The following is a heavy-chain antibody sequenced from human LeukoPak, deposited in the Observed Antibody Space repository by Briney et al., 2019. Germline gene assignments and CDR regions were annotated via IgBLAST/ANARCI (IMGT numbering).Heavy chain of an antibody. J-gene: IGHJ5*02. Sequence: GGSLRLSCAASGFTFSSYAMSWVRQAPGKGLEWVSAISGSGDTHYADSVKGRFTISRDNSKNTLYLQMNSLRAEDTAVYYCAKPGYSRGNWFDPWGQGTLVTVSS. CDR3: AKPGYSRGNWFDP. CDR1: GFTFSSYA. V-gene: IGHV3-23*01. D-gene: IGHD2-15*01. CDR2: ISGSGDT.